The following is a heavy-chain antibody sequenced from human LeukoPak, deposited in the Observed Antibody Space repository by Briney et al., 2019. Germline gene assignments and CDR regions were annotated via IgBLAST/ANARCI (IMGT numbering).Heavy chain of an antibody. CDR3: ARAPYSSGWYNY. CDR2: INHSGST. J-gene: IGHJ4*02. D-gene: IGHD6-19*01. CDR1: GGSFSGYY. V-gene: IGHV4-34*01. Sequence: SETLSLTCAVCGGSFSGYYWSWIRQPPGKGLEWIGEINHSGSTNYNPSLKSRVTISVDTSKNQFSLKLSSVTAADTAVYYCARAPYSSGWYNYWGQGTLVTVSS.